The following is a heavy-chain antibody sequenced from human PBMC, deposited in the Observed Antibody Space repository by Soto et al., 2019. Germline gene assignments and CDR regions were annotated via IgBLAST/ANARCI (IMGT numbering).Heavy chain of an antibody. CDR2: INHSGST. Sequence: PSETLSLTCAVYGGSFCGYYWSWIRQPPGKGLEWIGEINHSGSTNYNPSLKSRVTISVDTSKNQFSLKLSSVTAADTAVYYCARDLRATNDAFDIWGQGTMVTVSS. CDR1: GGSFCGYY. CDR3: ARDLRATNDAFDI. J-gene: IGHJ3*02. V-gene: IGHV4-34*01. D-gene: IGHD1-26*01.